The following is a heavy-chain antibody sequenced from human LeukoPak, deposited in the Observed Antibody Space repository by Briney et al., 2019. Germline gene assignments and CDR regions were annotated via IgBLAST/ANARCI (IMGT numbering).Heavy chain of an antibody. CDR2: INHSGST. CDR1: GGSFSGYY. CDR3: ARGRSQPNIVVVPAATTGAYNWFDP. Sequence: SGTLSLTCAVYGGSFSGYYWSWIRQPPGKGLEWIGEINHSGSTNYNPSLKSRVTISVDTSKNQFSLKLSSVTAADTAVYYCARGRSQPNIVVVPAATTGAYNWFDPWGQGTLVTVSS. D-gene: IGHD2-2*01. J-gene: IGHJ5*02. V-gene: IGHV4-34*01.